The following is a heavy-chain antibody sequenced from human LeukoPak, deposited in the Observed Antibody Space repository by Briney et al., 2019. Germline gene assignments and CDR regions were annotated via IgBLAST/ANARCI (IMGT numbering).Heavy chain of an antibody. V-gene: IGHV3-7*01. CDR2: IKQDGSEK. J-gene: IGHJ6*03. CDR1: GFTFSNYW. D-gene: IGHD3-9*01. CDR3: AREVDYDILTGQMEYYYYMDV. Sequence: PGGSLRLSCAASGFTFSNYWMSWVRQAPGKGLEWVANIKQDGSEKYYVDSVKGRFTISRDNAKNSLYLQMNSLRAEDTAVYYCAREVDYDILTGQMEYYYYMDVWGKGTTVTISS.